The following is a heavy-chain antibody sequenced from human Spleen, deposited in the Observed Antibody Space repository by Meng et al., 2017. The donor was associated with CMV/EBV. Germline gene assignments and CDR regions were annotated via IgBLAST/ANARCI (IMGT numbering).Heavy chain of an antibody. CDR1: GFTFTSSA. CDR3: AGLYCSSTSCYPGTDY. J-gene: IGHJ4*02. D-gene: IGHD2-2*01. V-gene: IGHV1-58*01. Sequence: SVKVSCKASGFTFTSSAVQWVRQARGQRLEWIGWIVVGSGNTNYAQKFQKRVTITRDMSTSTAYMELSSLRSEDTAVYYCAGLYCSSTSCYPGTDYWGQGTLVTVSS. CDR2: IVVGSGNT.